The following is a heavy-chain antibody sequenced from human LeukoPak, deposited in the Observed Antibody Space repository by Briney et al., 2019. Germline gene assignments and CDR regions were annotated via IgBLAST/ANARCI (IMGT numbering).Heavy chain of an antibody. J-gene: IGHJ4*02. D-gene: IGHD5-12*01. CDR2: ISSSSSYI. V-gene: IGHV3-21*01. CDR3: ARYRGGYDWDY. CDR1: GFTFSSYS. Sequence: GGSLRLSCAASGFTFSSYSVNWVRQDPGKGLEWVSSISSSSSYIYYADSVKGRFTISRDNAKNSLYLQMNSLRAEDTAVYYCARYRGGYDWDYWGQGTLVTVSS.